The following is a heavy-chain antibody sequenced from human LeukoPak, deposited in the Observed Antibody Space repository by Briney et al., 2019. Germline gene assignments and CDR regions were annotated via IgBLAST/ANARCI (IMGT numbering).Heavy chain of an antibody. Sequence: PSETLSLTCTVSGGSISSYYGNWIRQPAGKGLEWIGRIYTSGSTNYNPSLKSRVTISLDTSKNQFSLKLSSVTAADTAVYYCARAFQLGSYSSSFDYWGQGTLVTVSS. CDR2: IYTSGST. J-gene: IGHJ4*02. CDR3: ARAFQLGSYSSSFDY. V-gene: IGHV4-4*07. D-gene: IGHD6-13*01. CDR1: GGSISSYY.